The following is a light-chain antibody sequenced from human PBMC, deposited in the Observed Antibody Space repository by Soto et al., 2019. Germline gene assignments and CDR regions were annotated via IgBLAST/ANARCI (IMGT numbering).Light chain of an antibody. Sequence: QSVLTQPPSVSGAPGQRVTISCTGSSSNIGADYDVQWYQQLPGTAPKLLIYDNSNRPSGVPDRFSGSKSGTSASLAITGLQAADEADYYCQYFDSSLSGVVFGGGTKLTVL. CDR1: SSNIGADYD. CDR2: DNS. J-gene: IGLJ2*01. V-gene: IGLV1-40*01. CDR3: QYFDSSLSGVV.